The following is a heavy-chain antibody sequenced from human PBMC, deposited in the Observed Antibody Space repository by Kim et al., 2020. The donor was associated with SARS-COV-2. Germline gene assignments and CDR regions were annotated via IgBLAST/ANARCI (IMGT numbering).Heavy chain of an antibody. J-gene: IGHJ6*02. CDR3: ARTQIPIAAAGSGYYYYGMDV. CDR1: GFSLSTSGMC. D-gene: IGHD6-13*01. Sequence: SGPTLVQPTQTLTLTCTFSGFSLSTSGMCVSWIRQPPGKALEWLALIDWDDDKYYSTSLKTRLTISKDTSKNQVVLTMTNMDPVDTATYYCARTQIPIAAAGSGYYYYGMDVWGQGTTVTVSS. V-gene: IGHV2-70*01. CDR2: IDWDDDK.